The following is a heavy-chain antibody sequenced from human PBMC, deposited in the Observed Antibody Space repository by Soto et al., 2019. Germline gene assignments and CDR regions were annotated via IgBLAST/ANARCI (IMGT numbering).Heavy chain of an antibody. CDR3: ARDFAANGGFGETDYYYYYGMDV. J-gene: IGHJ6*02. Sequence: GGSLRLSCAASGFTFSSYGMHWVRQAPGKGLEWVAVIWYDGSNKYYADSVKGRFTISRDNSKNTLYLQMNSLRAEDTAVYYCARDFAANGGFGETDYYYYYGMDVWGQGTTVTVSS. CDR1: GFTFSSYG. CDR2: IWYDGSNK. D-gene: IGHD3-10*01. V-gene: IGHV3-33*01.